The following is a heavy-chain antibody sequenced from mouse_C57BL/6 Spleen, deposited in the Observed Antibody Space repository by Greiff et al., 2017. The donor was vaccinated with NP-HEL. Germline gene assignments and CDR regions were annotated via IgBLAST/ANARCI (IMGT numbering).Heavy chain of an antibody. CDR1: GFTFSNYW. CDR2: IRLKSDNYAT. Sequence: EVQRVESGGGLVQPGGSMKLSCVASGFTFSNYWMNWVRQSPEKGLEWVAQIRLKSDNYATHYAEFVKGRFTISRDDSKSRVYLQMNNLRAEDTGIYYCTGEEDYDWFAYWGQGTLVTVSA. CDR3: TGEEDYDWFAY. D-gene: IGHD2-4*01. J-gene: IGHJ3*01. V-gene: IGHV6-3*01.